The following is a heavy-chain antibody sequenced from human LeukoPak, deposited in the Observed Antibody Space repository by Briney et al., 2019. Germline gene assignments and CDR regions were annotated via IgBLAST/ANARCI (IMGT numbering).Heavy chain of an antibody. D-gene: IGHD6-13*01. CDR1: GFTFSSYG. CDR3: AKNAGGYSSSWRFDF. Sequence: GGSLRLSCVASGFTFSSYGMHWVRQAPGKGLEWVAFIWSDGSKKYYAASVKGRFTISRDNSKNTLYLQMNSLRTEDTALYYCAKNAGGYSSSWRFDFWGQGTLVTVSS. J-gene: IGHJ4*02. V-gene: IGHV3-30*02. CDR2: IWSDGSKK.